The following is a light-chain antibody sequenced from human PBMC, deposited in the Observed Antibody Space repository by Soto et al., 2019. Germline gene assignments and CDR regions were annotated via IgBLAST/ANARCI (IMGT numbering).Light chain of an antibody. V-gene: IGLV2-14*01. J-gene: IGLJ1*01. CDR3: SSYTSSSTSYV. CDR1: SSDVGGYNY. Sequence: QSALTQPASVSGSPGQSITISCTGTSSDVGGYNYVSWYQQHPGKAPKLMIYDVSNRPSGLSTRFSGSKSGNTASLTISGLQAEDEADYYCSSYTSSSTSYVFGTGTKVTVL. CDR2: DVS.